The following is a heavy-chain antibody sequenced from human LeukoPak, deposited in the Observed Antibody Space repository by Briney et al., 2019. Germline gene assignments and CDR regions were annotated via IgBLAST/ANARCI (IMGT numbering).Heavy chain of an antibody. CDR1: GGSISSSNW. Sequence: SETLSLTCAVSGGSISSSNWWSWVRQPPGKGLEWIGEIYHSGSTNYNPSLKSRVTISVDKSKNQFSLKLSSVTAADTAVYYCASPAAGSSHDAFDIWGQGTMVTVSS. J-gene: IGHJ3*02. CDR3: ASPAAGSSHDAFDI. V-gene: IGHV4-4*02. D-gene: IGHD6-13*01. CDR2: IYHSGST.